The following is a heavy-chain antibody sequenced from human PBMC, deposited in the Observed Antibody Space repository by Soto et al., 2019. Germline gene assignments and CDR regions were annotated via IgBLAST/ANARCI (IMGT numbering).Heavy chain of an antibody. CDR2: IYPGDSDT. D-gene: IGHD6-6*01. CDR1: GYSFTSYW. J-gene: IGHJ3*02. Sequence: PGESLKISCKGSGYSFTSYWIGWVRQMPGKGLEWMGIIYPGDSDTRYSPSFQGQVTISADKSISTAYLQWSSLKASDTAMYYCARPNELEYSSSPVFAFDIWGQGTMVTVSS. CDR3: ARPNELEYSSSPVFAFDI. V-gene: IGHV5-51*01.